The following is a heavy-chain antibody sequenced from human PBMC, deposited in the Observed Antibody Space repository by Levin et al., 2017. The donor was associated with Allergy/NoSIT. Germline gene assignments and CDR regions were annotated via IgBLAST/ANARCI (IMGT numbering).Heavy chain of an antibody. J-gene: IGHJ6*02. D-gene: IGHD2-2*01. V-gene: IGHV1-24*01. CDR3: ATRRGEYQLPRDYYYYGMDV. CDR2: FDPEDGET. Sequence: ASVKVSCKVSGYTLTELSMHWVRQAPGKGLEWMGGFDPEDGETIYAQKFQGRVTMTEDTSTDTAYMELSSLRSEDTAVYYCATRRGEYQLPRDYYYYGMDVWGQGTTVTVSS. CDR1: GYTLTELS.